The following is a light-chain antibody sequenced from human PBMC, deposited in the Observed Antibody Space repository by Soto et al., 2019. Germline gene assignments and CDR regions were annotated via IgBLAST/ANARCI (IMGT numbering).Light chain of an antibody. J-gene: IGKJ5*01. V-gene: IGKV3-11*01. CDR3: QRYASSTIT. Sequence: EIVLTQAPATLSLSPGERATLSCRASQSIGLAIAWYQHKPGQAPRLLIFDASQRATGIPARFRGSGSGTDFTLSISRLEPEDFAVYYCQRYASSTITFGQGTRLEIK. CDR2: DAS. CDR1: QSIGLA.